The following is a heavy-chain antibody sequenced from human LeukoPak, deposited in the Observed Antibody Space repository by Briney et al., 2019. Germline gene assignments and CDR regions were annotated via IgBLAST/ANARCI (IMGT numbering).Heavy chain of an antibody. V-gene: IGHV3-21*01. Sequence: GGSLRLSCAASGFTFSSYSMNWVRQAPGKGLEWVSSISSSSSYIYYADSVKGRFTISRDNAKNSLYLQMNSLRAEDTAVYYCARVRYFSGGSCYPRSYYFDYWGQGTLVTVSS. CDR1: GFTFSSYS. CDR3: ARVRYFSGGSCYPRSYYFDY. D-gene: IGHD2-15*01. CDR2: ISSSSSYI. J-gene: IGHJ4*02.